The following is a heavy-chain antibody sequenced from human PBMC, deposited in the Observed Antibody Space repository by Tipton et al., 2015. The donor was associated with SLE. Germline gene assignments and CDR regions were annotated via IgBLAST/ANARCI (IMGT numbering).Heavy chain of an antibody. CDR3: AKGRFPGTFYTHDAFDI. D-gene: IGHD1/OR15-1a*01. CDR2: SDWNSGSI. Sequence: SLRLSCAASGFTFSSYEMNWVRQAPGKGLEWVASSDWNSGSIGYADSVKGRFTVSRDNAQHSLFLQMNSLRRDDTAFYYCAKGRFPGTFYTHDAFDIWGHGIMVTVSS. V-gene: IGHV3-9*01. CDR1: GFTFSSYE. J-gene: IGHJ3*02.